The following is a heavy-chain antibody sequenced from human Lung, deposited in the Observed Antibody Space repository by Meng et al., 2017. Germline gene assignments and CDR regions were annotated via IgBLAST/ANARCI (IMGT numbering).Heavy chain of an antibody. CDR2: IKSKPDGETI. V-gene: IGHV3-15*01. J-gene: IGHJ4*02. Sequence: ELQLVDSGGGLVKPGASLRLSCEGSGFTFSNAYMTWVRQVPGKRLEWVGRIKSKPDGETIDYAAPVKGRFTISRDDSKNTVYLQMNSLKTEDTAVYYCSGHIDYWGQGTLVTVSS. CDR3: SGHIDY. D-gene: IGHD5-12*01. CDR1: GFTFSNAY.